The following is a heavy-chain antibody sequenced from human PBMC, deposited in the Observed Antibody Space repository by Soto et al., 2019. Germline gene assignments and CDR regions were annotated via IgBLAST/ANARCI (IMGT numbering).Heavy chain of an antibody. Sequence: SETLSLTCTVSGGSISSGGYYWSWIRHHPGKGLEWIGHIYYSGSTYFNPSLKSRLTISVDTSKNQFSLQLSSVTAADTAVYYCARAGHSSSPEGANWFDPWGQGTLLTVST. V-gene: IGHV4-31*03. CDR3: ARAGHSSSPEGANWFDP. CDR1: GGSISSGGYY. J-gene: IGHJ5*02. D-gene: IGHD6-6*01. CDR2: IYYSGST.